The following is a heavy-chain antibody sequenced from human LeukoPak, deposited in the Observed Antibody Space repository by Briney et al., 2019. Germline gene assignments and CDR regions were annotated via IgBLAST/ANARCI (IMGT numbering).Heavy chain of an antibody. Sequence: GRSLRLSCAASGFTFSSYAMHWVRQAPGKGLEWVAVISYDGSNKYYADSVKGRFTISRDNSKNTLYLQMNSLRAEDTAVYYCAREHGSERYGMDVWGQGTTVTVSS. CDR2: ISYDGSNK. CDR1: GFTFSSYA. J-gene: IGHJ6*02. V-gene: IGHV3-30-3*01. D-gene: IGHD3-10*01. CDR3: AREHGSERYGMDV.